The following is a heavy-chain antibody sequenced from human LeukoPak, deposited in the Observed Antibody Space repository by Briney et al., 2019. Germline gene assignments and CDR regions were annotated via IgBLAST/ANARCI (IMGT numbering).Heavy chain of an antibody. D-gene: IGHD3-10*01. V-gene: IGHV3-23*01. CDR3: AKLGLGSGNY. CDR2: ISGSGGST. J-gene: IGHJ4*02. CDR1: GFTFISYA. Sequence: GGSLRLSCTVSGFTFISYAMSWVRQAPGKGLEWVSTISGSGGSTYYADSVKGRFTISRDNSKNTLYLQVYSLRVEDTAVYYCAKLGLGSGNYWGQGTLVTVSS.